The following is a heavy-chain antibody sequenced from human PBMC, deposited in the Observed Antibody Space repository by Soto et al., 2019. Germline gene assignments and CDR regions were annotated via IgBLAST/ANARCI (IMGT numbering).Heavy chain of an antibody. CDR3: ARQMGYTSSPDY. V-gene: IGHV4-39*01. CDR1: GGSISSSSYY. D-gene: IGHD6-13*01. J-gene: IGHJ4*02. Sequence: QLQLQESGPGLVKPSETLSLTCTVSGGSISSSSYYWGWIRQPPVKGLEWIGSIYYSGSTYYNPSLKSRVTVSLDRSKNQFSLKLSSVTAAHTAVYYCARQMGYTSSPDYCGQRTLVTVS. CDR2: IYYSGST.